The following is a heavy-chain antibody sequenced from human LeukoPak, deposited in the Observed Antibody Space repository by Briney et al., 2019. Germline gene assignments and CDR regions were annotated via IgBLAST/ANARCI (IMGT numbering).Heavy chain of an antibody. J-gene: IGHJ4*02. CDR1: GGSISSHY. Sequence: SETLSLTCTVSGGSISSHYWSWIRQPPRKGLEEIVGINYNRSTNYNPSLKSRVTISVDTSKTQFSLKLSSVAAADTAVYYCARDPYYDSSGYYDYWGQGTLVTVSS. CDR3: ARDPYYDSSGYYDY. CDR2: INYNRST. V-gene: IGHV4-59*11. D-gene: IGHD3-22*01.